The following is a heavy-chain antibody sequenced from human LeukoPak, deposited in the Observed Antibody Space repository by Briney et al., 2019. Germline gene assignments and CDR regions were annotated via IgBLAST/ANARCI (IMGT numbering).Heavy chain of an antibody. Sequence: GGSLRLSCAASGFTFSSYAMSWVRQAPGKGLEWVSSISGSGDSTYYADSVKGRFTISRDSSKNTLYLQMNSLRAEDTAVYYCARSMVRIDYWGQGTLVTVSS. CDR2: ISGSGDST. J-gene: IGHJ4*02. D-gene: IGHD3-10*01. CDR3: ARSMVRIDY. V-gene: IGHV3-23*01. CDR1: GFTFSSYA.